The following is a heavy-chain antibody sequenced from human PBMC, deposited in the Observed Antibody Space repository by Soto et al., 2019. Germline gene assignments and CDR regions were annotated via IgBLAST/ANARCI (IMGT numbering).Heavy chain of an antibody. D-gene: IGHD2-15*01. CDR2: INHSGST. Sequence: QVQLQQWGAGLLKPSETLSLTCAVYGGSFSGYYWSWIRQPPGKGLEWIGEINHSGSTNYNPSLKSRVTISIDTSKNQFSLKLSSVTAADTAVYHCARRGYGGGPEGWGQGTLVTVSS. V-gene: IGHV4-34*01. CDR1: GGSFSGYY. J-gene: IGHJ4*02. CDR3: ARRGYGGGPEG.